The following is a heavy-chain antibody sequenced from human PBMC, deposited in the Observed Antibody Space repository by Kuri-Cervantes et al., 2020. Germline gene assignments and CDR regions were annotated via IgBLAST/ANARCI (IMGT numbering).Heavy chain of an antibody. CDR2: ISRGGLTI. J-gene: IGHJ5*02. D-gene: IGHD5-18*01. CDR1: GFTFSSYE. Sequence: GESLKISCAASGFTFSSYEMNWVRQAPGKGLEWVSYISRGGLTIYYADSVKGRFTISRDNAKNSVSLQVNSLRDEDTAVYYCVGGAYSYGYSVSWGQGTLVTVSS. CDR3: VGGAYSYGYSVS. V-gene: IGHV3-48*03.